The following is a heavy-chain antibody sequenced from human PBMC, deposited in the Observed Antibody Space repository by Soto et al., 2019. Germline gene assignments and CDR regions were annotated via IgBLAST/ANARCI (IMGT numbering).Heavy chain of an antibody. J-gene: IGHJ4*02. CDR3: ARDLYGSGSY. V-gene: IGHV3-53*01. CDR1: GFTVSSNY. Sequence: LRLPCAASGFTVSSNYMSWVRQAPGKGLEWVSVIYSGGSTYYADSVKGRFTISRDNSKNTLYLQMNSLRAEDTAVYYCARDLYGSGSYWGQGTLVTVSS. D-gene: IGHD3-10*01. CDR2: IYSGGST.